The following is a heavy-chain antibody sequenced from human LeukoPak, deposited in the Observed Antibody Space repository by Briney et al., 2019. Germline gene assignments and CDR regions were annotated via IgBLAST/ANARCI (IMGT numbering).Heavy chain of an antibody. CDR1: GYTLTELS. CDR3: ATDKRQYNILTAYFKAEYFQC. CDR2: FDPEDAER. V-gene: IGHV1-24*01. J-gene: IGHJ1*01. D-gene: IGHD3-9*01. Sequence: GASVKVSCKVSGYTLTELSIHWMRQAPGKGLEWMGGFDPEDAERIYAQRLQGRVTMTEDPSTDTAYMELSSLRSEDTAVYYCATDKRQYNILTAYFKAEYFQCWGQGTLVTVSA.